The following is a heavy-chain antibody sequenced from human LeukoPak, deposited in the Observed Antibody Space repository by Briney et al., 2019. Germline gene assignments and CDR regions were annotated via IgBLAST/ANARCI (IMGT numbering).Heavy chain of an antibody. D-gene: IGHD5-18*01. V-gene: IGHV4-30-4*01. Sequence: SETLSLTCTVSGDSISSGDYYWSWIRQPPGKGLEWIGYIYYSGSTYYNPSLKSRVTISVDTSKNQFSLKLSSVTAVDTAVYYCARTPGDTAMVPPNYFDYWGQGTLVTVSS. CDR3: ARTPGDTAMVPPNYFDY. CDR2: IYYSGST. J-gene: IGHJ4*02. CDR1: GDSISSGDYY.